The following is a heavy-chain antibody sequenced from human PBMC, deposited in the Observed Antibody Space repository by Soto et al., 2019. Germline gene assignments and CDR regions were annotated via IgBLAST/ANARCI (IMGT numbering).Heavy chain of an antibody. Sequence: VQLLESGGGLVQPGGSLRLSCAASGFTFSSYAMSWVRQAPGKGLEWVSAISGSGGSTYYADSVKGRFTISRDNSKNTLYLQMNSLRAEDTAVYYCARERTRYYDSSGYLDPWGQGTLVTVSS. CDR3: ARERTRYYDSSGYLDP. V-gene: IGHV3-23*01. CDR1: GFTFSSYA. CDR2: ISGSGGST. J-gene: IGHJ5*02. D-gene: IGHD3-22*01.